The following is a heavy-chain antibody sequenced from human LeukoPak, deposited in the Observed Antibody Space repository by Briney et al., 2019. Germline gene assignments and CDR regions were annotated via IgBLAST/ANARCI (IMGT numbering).Heavy chain of an antibody. Sequence: GASVTVSCKGSGYTFTSYGISWVGQARGQGGEWMGWISAYNGNRNYAQKLQGRVTMTTDPSTITAYIELRSLRSDDTAVYYCARVAVGAHDAFDIWGQGTMVTVSS. J-gene: IGHJ3*02. V-gene: IGHV1-18*01. CDR1: GYTFTSYG. CDR2: ISAYNGNR. D-gene: IGHD1-26*01. CDR3: ARVAVGAHDAFDI.